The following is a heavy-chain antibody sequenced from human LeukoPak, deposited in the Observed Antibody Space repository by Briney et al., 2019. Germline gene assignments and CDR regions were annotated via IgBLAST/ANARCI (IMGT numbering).Heavy chain of an antibody. J-gene: IGHJ4*02. Sequence: SETLSLTCTVSGGSISSYYGSWLRQPAGKGLEWIGRIYTSGSTNYNPSLKSRVTMSVDTSKNQFSLKLSSVTAADTAVYYCARENDYYDSSGYPDYWGQGTLVTVSS. D-gene: IGHD3-22*01. CDR1: GGSISSYY. CDR2: IYTSGST. V-gene: IGHV4-4*07. CDR3: ARENDYYDSSGYPDY.